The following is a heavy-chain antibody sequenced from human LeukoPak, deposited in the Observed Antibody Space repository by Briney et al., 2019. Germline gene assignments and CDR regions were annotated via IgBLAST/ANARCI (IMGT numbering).Heavy chain of an antibody. V-gene: IGHV4-59*08. CDR2: VYYSGTT. CDR1: GGSITSYY. D-gene: IGHD4-17*01. CDR3: ARHYGDYVYFNY. Sequence: SETLSLTCTVSGGSITSYYWSWIRQPPGKGLEWIGYVYYSGTTNYNPSLKGRVTISVDTSKNQFSLRLSSVTAADTAVYYCARHYGDYVYFNYWGQGTLVTVSS. J-gene: IGHJ4*02.